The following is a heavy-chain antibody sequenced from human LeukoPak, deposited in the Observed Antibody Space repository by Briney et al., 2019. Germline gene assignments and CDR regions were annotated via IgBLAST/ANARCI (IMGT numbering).Heavy chain of an antibody. Sequence: GGSLRLSCAASGFTFSSYSMNWVRQAPGKGLEWVSAISGSGGNTYYADSVKGRFTISRDNSKNTLYLQMTSLRAEDTALYYRAKPAKTDYADYWGQGTLVTVSS. V-gene: IGHV3-23*01. D-gene: IGHD1-14*01. J-gene: IGHJ4*02. CDR2: ISGSGGNT. CDR1: GFTFSSYS. CDR3: AKPAKTDYADY.